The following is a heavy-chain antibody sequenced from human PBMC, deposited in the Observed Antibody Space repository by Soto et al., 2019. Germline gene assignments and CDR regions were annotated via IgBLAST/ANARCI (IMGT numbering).Heavy chain of an antibody. CDR2: IFPNDEK. CDR1: GFSLSTARVG. CDR3: ARLGGSSNTCYAADYDSVCYYGMDV. J-gene: IGHJ6*02. D-gene: IGHD2-2*01. Sequence: SGPTLVNPTETLTMTCTVSGFSLSTARVGVSWIRQPPGKALEWLAHIFPNDEKSYSTSLKSRFTISKDTSKSQVVLTMTNMDPVDTATYYCARLGGSSNTCYAADYDSVCYYGMDVWGQGTTVTVSS. V-gene: IGHV2-26*01.